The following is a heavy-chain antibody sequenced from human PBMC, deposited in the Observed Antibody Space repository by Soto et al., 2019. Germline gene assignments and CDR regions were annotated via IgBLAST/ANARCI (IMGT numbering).Heavy chain of an antibody. D-gene: IGHD1-26*01. V-gene: IGHV4-59*01. CDR3: ARDSKKDVGNYYYYGMVV. Sequence: SETLSLTCTVSGGSISSYYWSWIRQPPGKGLEWSGYIYYSGSTNYNPSLKSRVTISVDTCKNQFSLKLSSVTAADTAVYYCARDSKKDVGNYYYYGMVVWGQGTTVTVSS. CDR1: GGSISSYY. CDR2: IYYSGST. J-gene: IGHJ6*02.